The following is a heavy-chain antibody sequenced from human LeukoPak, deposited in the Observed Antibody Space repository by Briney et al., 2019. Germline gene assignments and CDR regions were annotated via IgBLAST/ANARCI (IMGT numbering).Heavy chain of an antibody. CDR1: GFTFSSYW. V-gene: IGHV3-7*04. J-gene: IGHJ4*02. CDR2: IKQDGSEK. CDR3: ARGGLHVLRYFAWFQFDY. D-gene: IGHD3-9*01. Sequence: PGGSLRLSCAASGFTFSSYWMSWVRQAPGKGLEWVANIKQDGSEKYYVDSVKGRFTISRDNAKNSLYLQMNSLRAGDTAVYYCARGGLHVLRYFAWFQFDYWGQGTLVTVSS.